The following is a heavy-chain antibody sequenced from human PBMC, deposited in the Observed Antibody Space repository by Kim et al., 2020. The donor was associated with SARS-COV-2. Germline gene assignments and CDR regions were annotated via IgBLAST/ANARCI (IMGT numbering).Heavy chain of an antibody. V-gene: IGHV3-73*01. Sequence: GGSLRLSCAASGFTFSGSPLHWVRQASGKGLEWVGRIRSKANSYATGYAASVKGSFTISRDDSKNTAYLEMSGLKTEDTDLYYCTRIPATTLAFWAAFEIWGQGTMVTVFS. CDR2: IRSKANSYAT. J-gene: IGHJ3*02. CDR1: GFTFSGSP. D-gene: IGHD1-1*01. CDR3: TRIPATTLAFWAAFEI.